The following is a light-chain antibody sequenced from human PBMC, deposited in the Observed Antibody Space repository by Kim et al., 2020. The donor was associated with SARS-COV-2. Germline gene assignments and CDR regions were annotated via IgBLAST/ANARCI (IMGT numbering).Light chain of an antibody. CDR3: KQYHALPRT. CDR1: QDISNY. CDR2: DAS. Sequence: SASVGDRVTITCQATQDISNYLNWYQQKPGKAPKLLIHDASNLETGFPSRFSGGGSGTFFTFTISSLQPEDIATYYCKQYHALPRTFGQGTKLEI. J-gene: IGKJ2*01. V-gene: IGKV1-33*01.